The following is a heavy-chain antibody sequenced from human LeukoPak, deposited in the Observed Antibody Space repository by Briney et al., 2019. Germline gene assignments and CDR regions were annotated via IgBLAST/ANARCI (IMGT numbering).Heavy chain of an antibody. Sequence: GGSLRLSCAASGFTVGSNYMSWVRQAPGKGLEWVSYIYSDGNTFHADAVKGRFTISRDNTKNTLYLQMNSLRAEDTALYYCARAFDHHFDYWGQGTLVTVSS. CDR3: ARAFDHHFDY. CDR1: GFTVGSNY. D-gene: IGHD3-16*01. V-gene: IGHV3-53*01. CDR2: IYSDGNT. J-gene: IGHJ4*02.